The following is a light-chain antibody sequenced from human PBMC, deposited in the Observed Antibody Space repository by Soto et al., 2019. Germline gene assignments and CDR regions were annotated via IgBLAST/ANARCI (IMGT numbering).Light chain of an antibody. J-gene: IGLJ2*01. CDR2: DVT. CDR1: SSDVGAYDF. CDR3: GSHTTRSTLG. V-gene: IGLV2-14*01. Sequence: QSALTQPASVSGSPGQSITISCTGTSSDVGAYDFVSWYQHSPGKVPKLVTFDVTHRPPGISDRFSGSKSANTASLTISGLQAGDEAFYYCGSHTTRSTLGFGGGTKQTVL.